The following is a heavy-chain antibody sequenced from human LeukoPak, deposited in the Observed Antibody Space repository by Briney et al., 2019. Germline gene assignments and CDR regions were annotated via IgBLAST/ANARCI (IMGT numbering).Heavy chain of an antibody. CDR1: GFTFSSYA. Sequence: QPGRSLRLSCAASGFTFSSYAMHWVRQAPGKGLEWVAVISYDGSNKYYADSVKGRFTISRDNSKNTLYLQMNSLRAEDTAVYYCAREGEWWELQNWFDPWGQGTLVTVSS. V-gene: IGHV3-30-3*01. D-gene: IGHD2-15*01. CDR3: AREGEWWELQNWFDP. J-gene: IGHJ5*02. CDR2: ISYDGSNK.